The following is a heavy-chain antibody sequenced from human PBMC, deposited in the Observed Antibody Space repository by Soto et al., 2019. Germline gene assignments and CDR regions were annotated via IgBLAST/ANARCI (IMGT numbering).Heavy chain of an antibody. CDR3: AREIATPHWIDY. CDR1: GGSVSTGSYY. CDR2: IFYSGST. V-gene: IGHV4-61*01. J-gene: IGHJ4*02. Sequence: QVQLQESGPGLVKPSETLSLTCTVSGGSVSTGSYYWSWIRQPPGKGLEWIGYIFYSGSTKYNPTLKSRDTIPVDTSKNQFSLKLCSVTAADTAVYSCAREIATPHWIDYWGQGTLVTVSS. D-gene: IGHD1-1*01.